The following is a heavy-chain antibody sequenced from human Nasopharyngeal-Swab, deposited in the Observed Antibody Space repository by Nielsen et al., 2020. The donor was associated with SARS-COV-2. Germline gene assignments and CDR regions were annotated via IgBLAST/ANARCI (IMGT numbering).Heavy chain of an antibody. V-gene: IGHV3-9*01. D-gene: IGHD6-19*01. CDR2: ISWNSGSI. CDR3: AKEQWLGN. CDR1: GFTFDDYA. Sequence: SLKISCAASGFTFDDYAMHWVRQAPGKGLEWVSGISWNSGSIGYADSVKGRFTISRDNAKNSLYLQMNSLRDEDTAVYYCAKEQWLGNWGQGTLVTVSS. J-gene: IGHJ4*02.